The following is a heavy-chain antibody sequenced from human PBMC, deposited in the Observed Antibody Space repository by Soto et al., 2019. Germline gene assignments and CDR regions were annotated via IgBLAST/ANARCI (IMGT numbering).Heavy chain of an antibody. V-gene: IGHV3-23*01. CDR1: GFTFSSYA. J-gene: IGHJ4*02. CDR2: ISGSGGST. D-gene: IGHD4-4*01. Sequence: GGSLRLSCAASGFTFSSYAMSWVRQAPGKGLEWVSAISGSGGSTYYADSVKGRFTISRDNSKNTLYLQMNSLRAEDTAVYYCAKVNRMTTVTTHYYFDYWGQGTLVTVSS. CDR3: AKVNRMTTVTTHYYFDY.